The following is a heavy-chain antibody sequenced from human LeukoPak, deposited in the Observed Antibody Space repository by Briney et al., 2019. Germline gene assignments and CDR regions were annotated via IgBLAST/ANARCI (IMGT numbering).Heavy chain of an antibody. J-gene: IGHJ4*02. Sequence: GGSLRLSCAASGFTFNNYAMNWVRQAPGKGLEWVSAISGSGGSTYYADSVKGRFTISRDNSKNTLYLQINSLRAEDTAVYYCAKGRPIVVVIKTHLDYWGQGTLVTVSS. CDR3: AKGRPIVVVIKTHLDY. D-gene: IGHD3-22*01. V-gene: IGHV3-23*01. CDR2: ISGSGGST. CDR1: GFTFNNYA.